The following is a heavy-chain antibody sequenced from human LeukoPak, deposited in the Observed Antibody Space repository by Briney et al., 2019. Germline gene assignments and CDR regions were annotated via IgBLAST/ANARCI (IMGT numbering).Heavy chain of an antibody. J-gene: IGHJ3*02. CDR2: ISGSGGST. V-gene: IGHV3-23*01. D-gene: IGHD6-13*01. CDR1: GFTFSSYA. CDR3: AARIAAVLYAFDI. Sequence: GGSLRLPCAASGFTFSSYAMNWVRQAPGKGLEWVSTISGSGGSTNYADSVKGRFTISRDNSKNTLYLQMNSLRAEDTAVYYCAARIAAVLYAFDIWGQGTMVTVSS.